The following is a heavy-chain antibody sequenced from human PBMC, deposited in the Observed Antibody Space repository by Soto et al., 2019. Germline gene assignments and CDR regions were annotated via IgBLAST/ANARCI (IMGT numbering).Heavy chain of an antibody. D-gene: IGHD3-22*01. Sequence: QVQLVESGGRVVQPGMTLRLSCTASGFTFSSHGMHWVREAPGKGLEWVAVVSFDGTNKNYADSVRGRFTISRDNSKNTLYLQMSSLRAEDTAVYYCANGDSSGFEYFQSWGQGTLVTVSS. CDR1: GFTFSSHG. J-gene: IGHJ1*01. CDR3: ANGDSSGFEYFQS. CDR2: VSFDGTNK. V-gene: IGHV3-30*18.